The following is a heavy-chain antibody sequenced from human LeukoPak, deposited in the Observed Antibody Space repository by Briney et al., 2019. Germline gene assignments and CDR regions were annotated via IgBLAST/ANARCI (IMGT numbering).Heavy chain of an antibody. D-gene: IGHD2-15*01. CDR1: GGTFSSYA. CDR3: ARATGYCSGGSCYPGPYYYYGMDV. J-gene: IGHJ6*02. V-gene: IGHV1-69*13. CDR2: IIPIFGTA. Sequence: SVKVSCKASGGTFSSYAISWVRQAPGQGLEWMGGIIPIFGTANYAQKFQGRVTITADESTSTAYMELSSLRSEDTAVYYCARATGYCSGGSCYPGPYYYYGMDVWGQGTTVTVSS.